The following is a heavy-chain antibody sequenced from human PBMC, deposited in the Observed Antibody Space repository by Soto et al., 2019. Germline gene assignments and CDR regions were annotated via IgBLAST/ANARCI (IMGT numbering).Heavy chain of an antibody. CDR3: ARESEDLSSNLDY. CDR1: GFTFTRYS. V-gene: IGHV3-21*06. CDR2: ISSTTNYI. Sequence: GSLRLSCAASGFTFTRYSMNWVRQAPGKGLEWVASISSTTNYIYYGESLKGRLTISRDNAKNSMYLQMNTLRAEDTAVYYCARESEDLSSNLDYWGQGTLVTVSS. J-gene: IGHJ4*02.